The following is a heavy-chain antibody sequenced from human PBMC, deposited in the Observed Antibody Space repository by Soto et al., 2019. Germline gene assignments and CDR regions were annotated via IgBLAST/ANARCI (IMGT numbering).Heavy chain of an antibody. Sequence: QVQLVESGGGVVQPGRSLRLSCAASGFTFSSYGMHWVRQAPGKGLEWVALISHDGSNKYYADSVKGRSTISRDNSKNARYVESDRLSADDTTVYYCARVPAPRYDSSPGDYWGQGTLVTVSS. J-gene: IGHJ4*02. D-gene: IGHD3-22*01. CDR1: GFTFSSYG. CDR2: ISHDGSNK. V-gene: IGHV3-30*03. CDR3: ARVPAPRYDSSPGDY.